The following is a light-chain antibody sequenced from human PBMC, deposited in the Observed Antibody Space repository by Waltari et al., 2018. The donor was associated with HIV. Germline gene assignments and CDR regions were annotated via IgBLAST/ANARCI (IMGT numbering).Light chain of an antibody. CDR2: SAN. V-gene: IGLV8-61*01. Sequence: QTVVTQEPSFSVSPGGTVTLTCGLSSGSVSARNYASWYHHIPGQAPLTLIHSANTRSSGVPGRFSGSSLGNKAALTITGAQADDEADYYCVLNLGRGIVVFGGGTKVTVL. J-gene: IGLJ2*01. CDR1: SGSVSARNY. CDR3: VLNLGRGIVV.